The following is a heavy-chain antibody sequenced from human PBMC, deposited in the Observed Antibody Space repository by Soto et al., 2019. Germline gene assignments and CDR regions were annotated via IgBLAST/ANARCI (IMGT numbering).Heavy chain of an antibody. CDR3: AKDAPRRSGWYHFDY. CDR1: GFTFNNQD. CDR2: ISASGDRT. J-gene: IGHJ4*02. Sequence: PGGSLRLSYAASGFTFNNQDMTWVRQAPGKGLEWVSGISASGDRTYYADSVKGRFTISRDNSKNTLSLQMDSLRVEDTAVYYCAKDAPRRSGWYHFDYWGQGTLVTVSS. V-gene: IGHV3-23*01. D-gene: IGHD6-19*01.